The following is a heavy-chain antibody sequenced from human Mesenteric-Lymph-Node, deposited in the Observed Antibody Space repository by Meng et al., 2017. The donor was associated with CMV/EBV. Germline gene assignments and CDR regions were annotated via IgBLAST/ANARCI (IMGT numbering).Heavy chain of an antibody. Sequence: KASGYTFTNYGISWVRQAPGQGLEWMGRIIPVIGTGNYAQKFQGRVTITADKSTNTVYMHLASLRSEDTAVYYCARGRDSSGFHFDYWGQGALVTVSS. V-gene: IGHV1-69*04. CDR2: IIPVIGTG. J-gene: IGHJ4*02. CDR3: ARGRDSSGFHFDY. D-gene: IGHD3-22*01. CDR1: GYTFTNYG.